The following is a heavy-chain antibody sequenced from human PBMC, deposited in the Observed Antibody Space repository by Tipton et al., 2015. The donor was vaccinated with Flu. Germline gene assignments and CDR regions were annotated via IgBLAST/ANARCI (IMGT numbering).Heavy chain of an antibody. CDR3: AREGPYSSAWYGLDAFDI. V-gene: IGHV4-61*02. Sequence: TLSLTCTVSGGSTSSGSYYWSWIRQPAGKGLEWIGRIYTSGSTKYNPSLKSRVTISVATSKNRFPLKLSSVTAADTAVYYCAREGPYSSAWYGLDAFDIWGQGTMVTVSS. J-gene: IGHJ3*02. CDR2: IYTSGST. D-gene: IGHD6-19*01. CDR1: GGSTSSGSYY.